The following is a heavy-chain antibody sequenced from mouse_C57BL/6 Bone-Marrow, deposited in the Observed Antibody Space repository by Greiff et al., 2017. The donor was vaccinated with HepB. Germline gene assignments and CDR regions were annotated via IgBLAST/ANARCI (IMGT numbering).Heavy chain of an antibody. CDR3: ARQKTLLYAMDY. CDR1: GFTFSDYG. V-gene: IGHV5-15*01. Sequence: EVQLVESGGGLVQPGGSLKLSCAASGFTFSDYGMAWVRQAPRKGPEWVAFISNLAYSIYYADTVTGRFTISRENAKNTLYLEMSSLRSEDTAMYYCARQKTLLYAMDYWGQGTSVTVSS. CDR2: ISNLAYSI. J-gene: IGHJ4*01.